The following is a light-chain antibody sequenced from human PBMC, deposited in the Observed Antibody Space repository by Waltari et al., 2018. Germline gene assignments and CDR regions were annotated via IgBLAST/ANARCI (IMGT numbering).Light chain of an antibody. CDR3: HQYGSSFRT. J-gene: IGKJ1*01. CDR2: GAS. V-gene: IGKV3-20*01. Sequence: ENVLTQAPGTLSLSPGERVPISCRASQSVSSHYLAWYHQRPGQAPRLLIYGASRRATGIPDRFSGSGSGTDFTLTISRLEPEDFAVYYCHQYGSSFRTFGQGTKVEIK. CDR1: QSVSSHY.